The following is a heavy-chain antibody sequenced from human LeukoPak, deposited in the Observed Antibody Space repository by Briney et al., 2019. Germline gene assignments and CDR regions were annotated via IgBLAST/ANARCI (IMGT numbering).Heavy chain of an antibody. J-gene: IGHJ4*02. CDR1: GFTFSSYG. CDR3: AKDMTSGYDVFDY. Sequence: GGSLRLSCAASGFTFSSYGMHWVRQAPGKGLEWVAFIRYDGSNKYYADSVKGRFTISRDNAKNSLYLQMNSPRAEDTALYYCAKDMTSGYDVFDYWGQGTLVTVST. CDR2: IRYDGSNK. D-gene: IGHD5-12*01. V-gene: IGHV3-30*02.